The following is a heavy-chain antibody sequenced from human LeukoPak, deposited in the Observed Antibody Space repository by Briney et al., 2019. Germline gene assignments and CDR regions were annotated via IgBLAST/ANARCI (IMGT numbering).Heavy chain of an antibody. Sequence: GSLRLSCAASGFTFSSYSMQWVRQTPGKGLEWVGIMSNSGENTFYGEAVKGRFTISRDNSQNTLYLQMNSLRPEDTAVYYCTTAPYSGSHLTIDYWGQGTLVTVSS. J-gene: IGHJ4*02. CDR2: MSNSGENT. CDR1: GFTFSSYS. V-gene: IGHV3-30*03. D-gene: IGHD1-26*01. CDR3: TTAPYSGSHLTIDY.